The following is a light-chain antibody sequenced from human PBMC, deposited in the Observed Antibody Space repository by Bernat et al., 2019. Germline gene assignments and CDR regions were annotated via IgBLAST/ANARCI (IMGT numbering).Light chain of an antibody. CDR3: SSYAVSSNWV. CDR1: SSDVGRYNY. Sequence: QSALTQPPSASGSPGQSVTISYTGTSSDVGRYNYVSWYQQHPGKVPKLIIYDVTKRPSGIPDRFSGSKSGNTASLTVSGLQAEDDADYYCSSYAVSSNWVFGGGTKLTVL. CDR2: DVT. J-gene: IGLJ3*02. V-gene: IGLV2-8*01.